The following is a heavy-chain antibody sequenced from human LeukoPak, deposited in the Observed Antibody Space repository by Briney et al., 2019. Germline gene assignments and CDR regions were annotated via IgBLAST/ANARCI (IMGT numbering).Heavy chain of an antibody. CDR1: GGSISSGGYY. J-gene: IGHJ4*02. V-gene: IGHV4-31*03. Sequence: PSETLSLTCTASGGSISSGGYYWSWIRQLPGQGLEWIGYMFYSGSTDYNPSLKSRVTMSLDSSKNQFSLKLSSVTAADTAVYYCARGSYMVRGVINPFFLDYWGQGTLVTVSS. D-gene: IGHD3-10*01. CDR3: ARGSYMVRGVINPFFLDY. CDR2: MFYSGST.